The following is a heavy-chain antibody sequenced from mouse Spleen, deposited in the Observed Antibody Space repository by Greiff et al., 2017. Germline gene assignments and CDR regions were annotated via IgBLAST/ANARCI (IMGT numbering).Heavy chain of an antibody. CDR1: GYSITSGYY. Sequence: DVQLQESGPGLVKPSQSLSLTCSVTGYSITSGYYWNWIRQFPGNKLEWMGYISYDGSNNYNPSLKNRISITRDTSKNQFFLKLNSVTTEDTATYYCARDRELGRAWFAYWGQGTLVTVSA. D-gene: IGHD4-1*01. J-gene: IGHJ3*01. CDR2: ISYDGSN. V-gene: IGHV3-6*01. CDR3: ARDRELGRAWFAY.